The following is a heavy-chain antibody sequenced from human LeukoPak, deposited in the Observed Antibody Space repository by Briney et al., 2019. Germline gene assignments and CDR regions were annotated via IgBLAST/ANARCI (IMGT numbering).Heavy chain of an antibody. D-gene: IGHD3-9*01. CDR1: GYTFTSYD. J-gene: IGHJ4*02. CDR3: ARALLPKQKKLRYFDWLPPAG. CDR2: MNPNSGNT. Sequence: ASVKVSCKASGYTFTSYDINWVRQATGQGLEWMGWMNPNSGNTGYAQKFQGRVTMTRNTSISTAYMELSSLRSEDTAVYYCARALLPKQKKLRYFDWLPPAGWGQGTLVTVSS. V-gene: IGHV1-8*01.